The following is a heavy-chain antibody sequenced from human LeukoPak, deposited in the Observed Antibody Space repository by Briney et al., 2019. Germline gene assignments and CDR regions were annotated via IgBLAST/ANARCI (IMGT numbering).Heavy chain of an antibody. CDR2: IYYSGST. CDR1: DGSIGSSSYY. V-gene: IGHV4-39*07. CDR3: ARDPIYYDSSGYAFDY. D-gene: IGHD3-22*01. J-gene: IGHJ4*02. Sequence: SETLSLTCTVSDGSIGSSSYYWGWIRQPPGKGLEWIGNIYYSGSTYYNPSLKSRVTISIDTSKNQFSLKLSSVTAADTAVYYCARDPIYYDSSGYAFDYWGQGTLFTVPS.